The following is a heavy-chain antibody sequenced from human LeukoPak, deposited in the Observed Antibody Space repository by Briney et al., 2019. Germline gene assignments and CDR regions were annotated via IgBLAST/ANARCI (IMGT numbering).Heavy chain of an antibody. CDR3: ARSDYFEN. Sequence: GGSLRLSCAASGFTFSNYWMNWVRQAPGKGLVWVSRIKSDGGTSYADSVKGRFTISRDNAKNTLYLQMNSLRVEDTAVYYCARSDYFENWGQGTLVTVSS. J-gene: IGHJ4*02. CDR2: IKSDGGT. CDR1: GFTFSNYW. V-gene: IGHV3-74*01.